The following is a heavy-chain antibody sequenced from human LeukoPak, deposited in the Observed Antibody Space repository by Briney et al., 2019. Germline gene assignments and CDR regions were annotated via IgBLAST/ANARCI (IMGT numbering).Heavy chain of an antibody. CDR3: ARYCSGGSCYGQ. CDR2: IYYSGST. V-gene: IGHV4-39*01. D-gene: IGHD2-15*01. Sequence: PSETLSLTCTVSGGSISSSSYYWGWIRQPPGKGLEWIGSIYYSGSTYYNPSLKSRVTISVDTSKNQFSLKLSSVTAADTAVHYCARYCSGGSCYGQWGQGTLVTVSS. CDR1: GGSISSSSYY. J-gene: IGHJ4*02.